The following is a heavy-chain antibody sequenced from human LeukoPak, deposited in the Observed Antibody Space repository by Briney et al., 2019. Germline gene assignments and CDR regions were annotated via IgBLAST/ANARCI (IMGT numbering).Heavy chain of an antibody. CDR2: ISYDGSNK. CDR1: GFTFSSYA. V-gene: IGHV3-30-3*01. CDR3: ARDRSSGWVVN. D-gene: IGHD6-19*01. J-gene: IGHJ4*02. Sequence: PGGSLRPSCAASGFTFSSYAMHWVRQAPGKGLEWVAVISYDGSNKYYADSVKGRFTISRDNSKNTLYLQMNSLRAEDTAVYYCARDRSSGWVVNWGQGTLVTVSS.